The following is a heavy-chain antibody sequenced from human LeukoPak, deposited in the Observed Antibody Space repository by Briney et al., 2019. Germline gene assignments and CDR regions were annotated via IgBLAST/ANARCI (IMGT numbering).Heavy chain of an antibody. J-gene: IGHJ4*02. CDR2: INPNSGGT. Sequence: GASVKVSCKASGYIFTGYYMHWVRQAPGQGLEWMGWINPNSGGTNYAQKFQGRVTMTRDTSISTAYMELSRLRSDDRAVYYCARWDSSSWDYWGQGTLVTVSS. D-gene: IGHD6-13*01. CDR3: ARWDSSSWDY. V-gene: IGHV1-2*02. CDR1: GYIFTGYY.